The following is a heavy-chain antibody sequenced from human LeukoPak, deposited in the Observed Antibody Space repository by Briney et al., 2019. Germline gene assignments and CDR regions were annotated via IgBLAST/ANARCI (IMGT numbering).Heavy chain of an antibody. Sequence: ASVKVSCKASGYTFTSYYMHWVRQAPGQGLEWMGIINPSGGSTSYAQKFQGRVTMTRDMSTSTVYMELSSLRSEDTAVYYCARGRSIVVVPAAITSPYDAFDIWGQGTMVTVSS. CDR3: ARGRSIVVVPAAITSPYDAFDI. CDR1: GYTFTSYY. V-gene: IGHV1-46*01. D-gene: IGHD2-2*02. J-gene: IGHJ3*02. CDR2: INPSGGST.